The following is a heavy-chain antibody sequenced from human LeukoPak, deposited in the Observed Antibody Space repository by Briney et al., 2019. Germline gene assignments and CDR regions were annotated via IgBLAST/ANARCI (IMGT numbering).Heavy chain of an antibody. CDR1: GFAFSSYE. Sequence: GGSLRLSCAASGFAFSSYEMNWVRLAPGKGLEWVANIKEDGSEKYYVDSVKGRFTISRDNAKNSLYLQMNSLRAEDTAVYYCAREAAAGTISSVDAFDIWGQGTMVTVSS. D-gene: IGHD6-13*01. V-gene: IGHV3-7*01. J-gene: IGHJ3*02. CDR2: IKEDGSEK. CDR3: AREAAAGTISSVDAFDI.